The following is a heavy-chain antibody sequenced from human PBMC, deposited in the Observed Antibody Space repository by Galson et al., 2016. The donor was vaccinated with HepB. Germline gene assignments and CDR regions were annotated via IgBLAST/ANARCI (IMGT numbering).Heavy chain of an antibody. J-gene: IGHJ3*01. CDR2: IYNDGNA. V-gene: IGHV3-53*04. D-gene: IGHD2-15*01. CDR1: GFSVSTNY. CDR3: ATAYCNGGTCPMWAAFDL. Sequence: SLRLSCAATGFSVSTNYMSWVRQAPGKGLECVSIIYNDGNAFYSTSVRGRFTTSRHTSDNIVYLQMNSLKTDDTAVYYCATAYCNGGTCPMWAAFDLWGLGTKVTVSS.